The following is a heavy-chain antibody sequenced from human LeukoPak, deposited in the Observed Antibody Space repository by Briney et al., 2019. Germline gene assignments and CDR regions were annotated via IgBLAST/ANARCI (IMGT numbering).Heavy chain of an antibody. J-gene: IGHJ6*02. V-gene: IGHV3-53*04. CDR2: IYSGGST. CDR1: GFTVSSNY. Sequence: GGSLRLSCAASGFTVSSNYMSWVRQAPGKGLEWVSVIYSGGSTYYADSVKGRFTIPRHNSKNTLYLQMNSLRAEDTAVYYCARVTGYCSSTSCYPPNYGMDVWGQGTTVAVSS. CDR3: ARVTGYCSSTSCYPPNYGMDV. D-gene: IGHD2-2*01.